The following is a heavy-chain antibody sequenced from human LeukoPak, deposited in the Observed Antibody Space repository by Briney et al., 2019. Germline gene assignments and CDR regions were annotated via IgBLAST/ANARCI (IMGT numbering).Heavy chain of an antibody. D-gene: IGHD2-2*01. CDR3: ARGDIVVVPAAAYDVGIDG. CDR1: GGSISSYN. Sequence: SETLSLTCTVSGGSISSYNSSWIRQPPGKRLGWSGYIYYSGSTNYNPSLKSRVTISVDSSKNQFSLKLSSVTAADTAVYYCARGDIVVVPAAAYDVGIDGGGQASTATASS. CDR2: IYYSGST. V-gene: IGHV4-59*01. J-gene: IGHJ6*02.